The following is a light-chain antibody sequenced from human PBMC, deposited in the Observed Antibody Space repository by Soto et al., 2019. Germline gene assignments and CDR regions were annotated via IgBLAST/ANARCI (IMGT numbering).Light chain of an antibody. CDR2: RGN. CDR1: TANVGTNN. V-gene: IGLV1-47*01. Sequence: QSVLTQPPSASATPGQSVTISCAGSTANVGTNNVYWYRHFPGTAPELLIYRGNLRPTGVPDRFSSSKSGASAYPAISGLRSDDEGDYYCAVWDDALSGFVLFGGGTKLTVL. J-gene: IGLJ2*01. CDR3: AVWDDALSGFVL.